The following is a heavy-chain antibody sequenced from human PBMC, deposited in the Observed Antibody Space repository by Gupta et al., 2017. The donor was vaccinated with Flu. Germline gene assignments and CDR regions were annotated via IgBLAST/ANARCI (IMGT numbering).Heavy chain of an antibody. V-gene: IGHV1-3*01. CDR1: GYSFNDSG. D-gene: IGHD1-14*01. CDR3: ARDPAGQNHY. CDR2: ISPGNGDT. Sequence: SGPWASGLRTPLMISCEASGYSFNDSGIHWVRQAPGQRPEWLGWISPGNGDTNYSRNFQDRVTIVRDTSARTVQLQLRSLRSEDTAVYYCARDPAGQNHYWGQGTLVTVSS. J-gene: IGHJ4*02.